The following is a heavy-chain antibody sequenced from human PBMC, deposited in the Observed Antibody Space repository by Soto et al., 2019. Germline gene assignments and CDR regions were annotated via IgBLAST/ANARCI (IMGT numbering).Heavy chain of an antibody. V-gene: IGHV1-18*01. CDR1: GYNFNIYG. CDR2: ISAYDGKT. J-gene: IGHJ5*02. Sequence: QVQLVQSGAKVKKPGASVKVSCKASGYNFNIYGINWVRQAPGQGLELMGWISAYDGKTTYAEKCQGRVTMIRDASTSTASMELRSLRSDHSAVSYCTRDPHEYSTSYWFDRLGQGTLVTVSS. D-gene: IGHD3-10*01. CDR3: TRDPHEYSTSYWFDR.